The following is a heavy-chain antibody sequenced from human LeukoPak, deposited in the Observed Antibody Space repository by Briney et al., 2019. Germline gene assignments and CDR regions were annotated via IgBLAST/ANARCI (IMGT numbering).Heavy chain of an antibody. V-gene: IGHV3-49*03. CDR1: GFTSGDYA. D-gene: IGHD2-21*02. Sequence: GGSLRLSCTASGFTSGDYAMSWFRQAPGKGLEWVGFIRSKAYGGTTEYAASVKGRFTISRDDSKSIAYLQMNSLKTEDTAVYYCTRDEYPNCGGDCYAYYYYYGMDVWGQGTTVTVSS. J-gene: IGHJ6*02. CDR3: TRDEYPNCGGDCYAYYYYYGMDV. CDR2: IRSKAYGGTT.